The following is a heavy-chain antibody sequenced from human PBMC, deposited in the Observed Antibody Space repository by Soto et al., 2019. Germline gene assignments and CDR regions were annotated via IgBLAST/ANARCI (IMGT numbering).Heavy chain of an antibody. V-gene: IGHV3-13*05. CDR2: IGTAGDP. D-gene: IGHD3-3*01. CDR1: GFTFSSYD. CDR3: ARDRPSFWSGYYGLDY. J-gene: IGHJ4*02. Sequence: GGSLRLSCAASGFTFSSYDMHWVRQATGKGLEWVSAIGTAGDPYYSGSVKGRFTISRDNSKNALYLQMNSLRAEDTAVYYCARDRPSFWSGYYGLDYWGQGTLVTVSS.